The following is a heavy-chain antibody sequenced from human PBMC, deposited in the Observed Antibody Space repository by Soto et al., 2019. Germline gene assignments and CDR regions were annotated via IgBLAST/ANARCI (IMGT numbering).Heavy chain of an antibody. CDR1: GFTFSDHY. J-gene: IGHJ4*02. V-gene: IGHV3-72*01. D-gene: IGHD4-17*01. CDR3: ARATTVTDY. Sequence: LRLSCAASGFTFSDHYMDWVRQAPGKGLEWVGRTRNKANSHTTEYAASVKGRFTISRDDSKNSLYLQMNSLKIEDAAVYYCARATTVTDYWGQGALVTVSS. CDR2: TRNKANSHTT.